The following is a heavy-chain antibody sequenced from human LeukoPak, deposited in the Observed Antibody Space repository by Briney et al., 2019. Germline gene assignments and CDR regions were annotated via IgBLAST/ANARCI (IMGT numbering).Heavy chain of an antibody. Sequence: PGGSLRLSCAASGINFSTYHMHWVRHAPGKGLEWVCLICGDGDKTSYADSVKGRFTISRDNDKNSLYLQMNSLRIEDTALYYCAKDRGYEVVFDPWGQGTRVAVSS. CDR2: ICGDGDKT. D-gene: IGHD5-12*01. V-gene: IGHV3-43*02. CDR1: GINFSTYH. CDR3: AKDRGYEVVFDP. J-gene: IGHJ5*02.